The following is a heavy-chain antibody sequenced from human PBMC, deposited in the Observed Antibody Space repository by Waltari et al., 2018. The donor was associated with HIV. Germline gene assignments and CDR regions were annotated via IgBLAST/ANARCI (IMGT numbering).Heavy chain of an antibody. CDR3: ARETIAVAGWSGMDV. J-gene: IGHJ6*02. D-gene: IGHD6-19*01. Sequence: QVQLQESGPGLVKPSGTLSLTCAVSGGSISSNDWSSWVRQPPGKGLEWIGEIYHSGSTNYNPSLKSRVTISVDKSKNQFSLKLSSVTAADTAVYYCARETIAVAGWSGMDVWGQGTTVTVSS. CDR1: GGSISSNDW. CDR2: IYHSGST. V-gene: IGHV4-4*02.